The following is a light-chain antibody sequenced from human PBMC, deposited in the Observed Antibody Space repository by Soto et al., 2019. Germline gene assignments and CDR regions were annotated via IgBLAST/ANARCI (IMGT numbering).Light chain of an antibody. CDR1: QSVNSN. CDR3: QQYKNLWT. CDR2: GAS. J-gene: IGKJ1*01. Sequence: EIVMTQSPATLSVSPGDRATLSCRASQSVNSNLAWYQQKPGQAPRLVIYGASARATGIPARFSGSGSGTEFTLTISSLQSEDFAVYYCQQYKNLWTCGQGTKVEIK. V-gene: IGKV3-15*01.